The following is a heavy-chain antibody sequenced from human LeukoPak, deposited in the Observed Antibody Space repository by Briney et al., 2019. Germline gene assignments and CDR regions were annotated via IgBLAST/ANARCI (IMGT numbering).Heavy chain of an antibody. J-gene: IGHJ4*02. CDR2: MNPNSGNT. D-gene: IGHD6-6*01. Sequence: ASVKVSCKASGYTFTSYDINWVRQATGQGLEWMGWMNPNSGNTGYAQKFQGRVTMTRNTSISTAYMELSSLRSDDTAVYYCARDLEYSSSSPDYWGQGTLVTVSS. CDR1: GYTFTSYD. CDR3: ARDLEYSSSSPDY. V-gene: IGHV1-8*01.